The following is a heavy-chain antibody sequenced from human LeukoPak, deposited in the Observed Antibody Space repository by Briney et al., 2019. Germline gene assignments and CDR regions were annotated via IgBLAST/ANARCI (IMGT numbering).Heavy chain of an antibody. CDR2: INSDGSST. D-gene: IGHD3-22*01. CDR1: GFALSSYT. CDR3: AGANYYDSSGHSSYYFDY. V-gene: IGHV3-74*01. J-gene: IGHJ4*02. Sequence: GGSLRLSCAASGFALSSYTMSWVRQAPGKGLVWVSHINSDGSSTTYADSVKGRFTISRDNAKNTLYLQMNNLRAEDTAVYYCAGANYYDSSGHSSYYFDYWGQGTLVTVSS.